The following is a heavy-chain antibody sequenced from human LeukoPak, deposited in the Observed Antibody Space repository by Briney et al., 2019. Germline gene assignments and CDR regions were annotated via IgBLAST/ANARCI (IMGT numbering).Heavy chain of an antibody. J-gene: IGHJ4*02. V-gene: IGHV1-18*01. CDR3: ASRGYSYVGDDY. Sequence: ASVKVSCKASGHTFTSYGISWVRQAPGQGLEWMGWISAYNGNTNYAQKFQGRVTMTTDTSTNTAYMELRSLRSEDTAVYYCASRGYSYVGDDYWGQGTLVTVSS. D-gene: IGHD5-18*01. CDR1: GHTFTSYG. CDR2: ISAYNGNT.